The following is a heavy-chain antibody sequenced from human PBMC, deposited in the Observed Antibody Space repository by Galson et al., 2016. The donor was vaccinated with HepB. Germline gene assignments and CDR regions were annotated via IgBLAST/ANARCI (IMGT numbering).Heavy chain of an antibody. J-gene: IGHJ3*01. D-gene: IGHD5/OR15-5a*01. CDR3: AKSLFRSNVYDGFGF. CDR2: IRSDSDTI. V-gene: IGHV3-9*01. Sequence: CAASGFTFDEYAMHWVRQVPGKGLEWVSGIRSDSDTIGYADSVKGRFTISRDNAKNSLYLQMNSLRAEDTALYYWAKSLFRSNVYDGFGFWGQGTMVTVSS. CDR1: GFTFDEYA.